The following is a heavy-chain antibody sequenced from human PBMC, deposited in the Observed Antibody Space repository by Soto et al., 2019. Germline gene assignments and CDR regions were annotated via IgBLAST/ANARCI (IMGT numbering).Heavy chain of an antibody. D-gene: IGHD3-10*01. CDR3: ARVLGWFDP. CDR2: INHSGST. CDR1: GGSFSDYY. J-gene: IGHJ5*02. V-gene: IGHV4-34*01. Sequence: SETLSLTCAVYGGSFSDYYWSWIRQPPGKGLEWIGEINHSGSTNYNPSLKSRVTISVDTSKNQFSLKLSSVTAADTAVYYCARVLGWFDPWGQGTLVTVSS.